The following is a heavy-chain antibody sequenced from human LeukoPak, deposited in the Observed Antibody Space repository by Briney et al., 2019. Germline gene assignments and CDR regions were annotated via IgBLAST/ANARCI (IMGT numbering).Heavy chain of an antibody. CDR2: VYYDGTS. J-gene: IGHJ4*02. CDR3: VRHISTNTGYFDS. CDR1: GGSINSHSYY. D-gene: IGHD5-24*01. Sequence: SETLSLTCTVSGGSINSHSYYWGWIRQPPGKGLEWIGNVYYDGTSYSNPSLKSRVAVFVDTSRDQFSLDLSFATAADTALYYCVRHISTNTGYFDSCGQGTLVSVSS. V-gene: IGHV4-39*01.